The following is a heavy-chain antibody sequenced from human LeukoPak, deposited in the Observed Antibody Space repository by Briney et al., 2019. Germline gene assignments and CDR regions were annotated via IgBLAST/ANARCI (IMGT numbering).Heavy chain of an antibody. J-gene: IGHJ4*02. Sequence: PGGSLRLSCAASGFSFISYGMHWVRQAPGKGLEWVGVISDDGRRKDYADSVKGRFTISRDNSKDTLYLQMNSLRAEDTAVYYCAKRPSDYGDYVSYFDHWGQGTLVTVSS. V-gene: IGHV3-30*18. CDR2: ISDDGRRK. CDR3: AKRPSDYGDYVSYFDH. CDR1: GFSFISYG. D-gene: IGHD4-17*01.